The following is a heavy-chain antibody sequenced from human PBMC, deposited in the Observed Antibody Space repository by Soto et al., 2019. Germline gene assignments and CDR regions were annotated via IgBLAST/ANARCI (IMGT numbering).Heavy chain of an antibody. D-gene: IGHD3-10*01. Sequence: QVQLQESGPGLVKPSGTLSLTCAVSGGSISNNNWWSWVRQPPGKGLEWIGEIYHSGSTNYNPALKSRIAISTDKSENQFSLRLSSVTAADTAVYYCARVRTDAEGFGYYYGMDVWGQGTTVTVSS. J-gene: IGHJ6*02. CDR1: GGSISNNNW. CDR2: IYHSGST. CDR3: ARVRTDAEGFGYYYGMDV. V-gene: IGHV4-4*02.